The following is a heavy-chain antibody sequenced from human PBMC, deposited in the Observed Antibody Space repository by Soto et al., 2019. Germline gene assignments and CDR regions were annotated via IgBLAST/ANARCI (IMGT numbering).Heavy chain of an antibody. CDR3: ARSIVVVTALDY. V-gene: IGHV1-3*01. D-gene: IGHD2-21*02. CDR2: INAGNGNT. CDR1: GYTFTSYA. Sequence: ASVKVSCKASGYTFTSYAMHWVRQAPGQRLEWMGWINAGNGNTKYSQKFQGRVTITRVTSASTAYMELSSLRSEDTAVYYCARSIVVVTALDYWGQGTLVTV. J-gene: IGHJ4*02.